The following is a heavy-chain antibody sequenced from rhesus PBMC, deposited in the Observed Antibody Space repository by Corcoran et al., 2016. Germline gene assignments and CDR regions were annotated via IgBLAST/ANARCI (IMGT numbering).Heavy chain of an antibody. D-gene: IGHD3-16*01. CDR1: GYSISRGYY. V-gene: IGHV4-99*01. Sequence: QVQLQESGPGLVKPSETLSLTCAVSGYSISRGYYWGWIRQPPGKGLEYIGYIMGSSGSTYYNPSLKSRVTISKDTSKNQFSLKLSSVTAADTAVYYCARLVGGSRYYFDYWGQGVLVTVSS. CDR2: IMGSSGST. J-gene: IGHJ4*01. CDR3: ARLVGGSRYYFDY.